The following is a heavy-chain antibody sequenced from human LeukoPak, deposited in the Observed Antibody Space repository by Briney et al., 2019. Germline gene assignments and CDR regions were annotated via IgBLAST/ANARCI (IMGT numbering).Heavy chain of an antibody. V-gene: IGHV3-30*18. Sequence: PGGSLRLSCAASGFTFSSYGMHWVRQAPGKGLEWVAVISYDGNNKYYADSVKGRFTISRDNSKNTLSLQMNSLRAEDTAVYYCAKDLITIISPVDYWGQGTLVTVSS. J-gene: IGHJ4*02. CDR1: GFTFSSYG. CDR2: ISYDGNNK. D-gene: IGHD3-9*01. CDR3: AKDLITIISPVDY.